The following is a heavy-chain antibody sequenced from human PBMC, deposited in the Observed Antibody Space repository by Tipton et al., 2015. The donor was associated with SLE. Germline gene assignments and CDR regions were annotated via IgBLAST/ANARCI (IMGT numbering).Heavy chain of an antibody. V-gene: IGHV3-23*01. J-gene: IGHJ4*02. CDR1: GFTFITYA. Sequence: SLRLSCVASGFTFITYAISWVRQAPGKGLEWISVIGGAAGGTYYADSVKGRFTISRDNSKNMVSLLMNDLRADDTGVYFCAKDVRIEGASPFQGYFAYWGQGTLVTVSS. CDR3: AKDVRIEGASPFQGYFAY. CDR2: IGGAAGGT. D-gene: IGHD1-26*01.